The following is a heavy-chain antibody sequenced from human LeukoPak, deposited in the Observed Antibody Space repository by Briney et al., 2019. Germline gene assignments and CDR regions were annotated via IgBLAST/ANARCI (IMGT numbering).Heavy chain of an antibody. CDR2: ISYDGSKK. CDR1: GFTFSSN. D-gene: IGHD4-23*01. J-gene: IGHJ4*02. Sequence: PGRFLRLSCVVSGFTFSSNHWVRQAPGKGLEWVAVISYDGSKKYYADSVKGRFTISRDSSKNTLSLQMNSLRAEDTAVYYCAKTTGGNAYDYIDYWGQGTLVTVSS. CDR3: AKTTGGNAYDYIDY. V-gene: IGHV3-30*18.